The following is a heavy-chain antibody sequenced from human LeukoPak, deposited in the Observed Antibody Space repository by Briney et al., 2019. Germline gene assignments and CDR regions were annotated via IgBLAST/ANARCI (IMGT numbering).Heavy chain of an antibody. Sequence: GGSLRLSYAASGFTFDDYAMHWVRQAPGKGLEWVSGISWNSGSIGYADSVKGRFTISRDNAKNSLYLQMNSLRAEDTALYYCAKDISSHHYDSSGCNTGFDYWGQGTLVTVSS. J-gene: IGHJ4*02. CDR1: GFTFDDYA. CDR2: ISWNSGSI. D-gene: IGHD3-22*01. CDR3: AKDISSHHYDSSGCNTGFDY. V-gene: IGHV3-9*01.